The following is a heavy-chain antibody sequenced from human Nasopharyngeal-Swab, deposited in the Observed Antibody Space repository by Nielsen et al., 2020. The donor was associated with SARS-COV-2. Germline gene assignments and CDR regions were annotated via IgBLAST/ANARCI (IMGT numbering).Heavy chain of an antibody. V-gene: IGHV4-39*07. CDR1: GGSISSSSYY. J-gene: IGHJ5*02. D-gene: IGHD6-13*01. Sequence: SETLSLTCTVSGGSISSSSYYWGWIRQPPGKGLEWIGSIYYSGSTNYNPSLKSRVTISVDTSKNQFSLKLSSVTAADTAVYYCARGPAAGNHSYWFDPWGQGTLVTVSS. CDR3: ARGPAAGNHSYWFDP. CDR2: IYYSGST.